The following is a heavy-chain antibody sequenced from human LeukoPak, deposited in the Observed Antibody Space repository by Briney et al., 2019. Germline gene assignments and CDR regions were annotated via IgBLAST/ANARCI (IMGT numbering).Heavy chain of an antibody. D-gene: IGHD3-3*01. V-gene: IGHV3-23*01. Sequence: GGSLRLSCAASGFTFSSYAMSWVRQAPGKGLEWVSAISGSGGSTYYADSVKGRFTISRDNSKNTLYLQMNSLRAEDTAVYYCLPGVVIIDPIDYWGQGTLVTVSS. CDR2: ISGSGGST. CDR1: GFTFSSYA. CDR3: LPGVVIIDPIDY. J-gene: IGHJ4*02.